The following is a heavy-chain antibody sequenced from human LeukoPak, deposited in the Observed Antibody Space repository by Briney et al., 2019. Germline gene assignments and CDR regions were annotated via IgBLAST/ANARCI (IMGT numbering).Heavy chain of an antibody. D-gene: IGHD1/OR15-1a*01. CDR2: ITGISSYI. Sequence: PGGSLRLSCAASGFAFSTYSMNWVRQAPGKGLEWVSSITGISSYIKYSDSVRGRFTISRDNAKNSLYLQMNSLRAEDTAVYYCARVKAGATVEDFYYYYMDVWGKGTTVTVSS. CDR3: ARVKAGATVEDFYYYYMDV. J-gene: IGHJ6*03. CDR1: GFAFSTYS. V-gene: IGHV3-21*01.